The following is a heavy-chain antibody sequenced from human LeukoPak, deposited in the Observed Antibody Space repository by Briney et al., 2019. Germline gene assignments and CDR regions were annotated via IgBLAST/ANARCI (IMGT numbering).Heavy chain of an antibody. D-gene: IGHD3-3*01. CDR3: ARGRPIFGVVTRFDY. Sequence: ASVKVSCKASGGTFSSYAISWVRQAPGQGLEWMGRIIPILGIANYAQKFQGRVTITADESTSTAYMELSSLRSEDTAVYYCARGRPIFGVVTRFDYWGQGTLVTVSS. CDR2: IIPILGIA. V-gene: IGHV1-69*04. J-gene: IGHJ4*02. CDR1: GGTFSSYA.